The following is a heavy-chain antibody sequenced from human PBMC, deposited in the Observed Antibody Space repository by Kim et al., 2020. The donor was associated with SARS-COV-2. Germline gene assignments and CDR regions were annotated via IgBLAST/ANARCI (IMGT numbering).Heavy chain of an antibody. D-gene: IGHD2-2*01. J-gene: IGHJ3*01. V-gene: IGHV1-18*01. CDR1: GYTFIDYG. Sequence: ASVKVSCKASGYTFIDYGITWVRQAPGQGLEWMGWINTYNGNRGNRKNAQKFQGRVTMTTDTSTSTAYLELGSLRSDDTDVYYCARDSRQDIVLVPAAF. CDR3: ARDSRQDIVLVPAAF. CDR2: INTYNGNRGNR.